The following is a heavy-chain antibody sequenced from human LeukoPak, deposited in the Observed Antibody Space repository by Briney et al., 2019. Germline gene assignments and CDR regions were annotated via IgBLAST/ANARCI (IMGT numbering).Heavy chain of an antibody. D-gene: IGHD4-17*01. CDR3: ARGAGTTTFED. Sequence: SGGSLRLSCAASGFIVSSSYMSWIRQAPGKGLEWVSIIYSANSAYYADSVKGRFTVSRDNSKNTLYLQMNNLRADDTAVYYCARGAGTTTFEDWGQGTLVTVSS. CDR1: GFIVSSSY. J-gene: IGHJ4*02. CDR2: IYSANSA. V-gene: IGHV3-53*01.